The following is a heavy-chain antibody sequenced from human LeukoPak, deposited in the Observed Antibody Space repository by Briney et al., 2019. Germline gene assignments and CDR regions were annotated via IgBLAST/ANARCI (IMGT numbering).Heavy chain of an antibody. Sequence: PSETLSLTCAVYGGSFSGYYWSWIRQPPGKGLEWIGEINHSGSTNYNPSPKRRVTISVDSSKTQFYLKLSSVPAADTAVYYCARGGGGVNRNLDYWGQGTLVTVSS. J-gene: IGHJ4*02. CDR1: GGSFSGYY. D-gene: IGHD3-16*01. V-gene: IGHV4-34*01. CDR2: INHSGST. CDR3: ARGGGGVNRNLDY.